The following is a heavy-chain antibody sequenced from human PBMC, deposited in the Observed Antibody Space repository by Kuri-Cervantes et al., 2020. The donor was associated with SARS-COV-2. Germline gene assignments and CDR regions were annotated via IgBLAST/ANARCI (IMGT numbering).Heavy chain of an antibody. J-gene: IGHJ3*02. CDR2: ISSSSSYI. Sequence: GESLKISCAASGFTFSSYSMNWVRQAPGKGLEWVSSISSSSSYIYYADSVKGRFTISRDNAKNSLYLQMNSLRAEDTAVYYCARIGLEWLFDAFDIWGQGTMVTVSS. CDR3: ARIGLEWLFDAFDI. V-gene: IGHV3-21*01. D-gene: IGHD3-3*01. CDR1: GFTFSSYS.